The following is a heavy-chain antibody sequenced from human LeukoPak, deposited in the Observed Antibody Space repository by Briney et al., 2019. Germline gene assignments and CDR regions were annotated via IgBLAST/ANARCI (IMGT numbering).Heavy chain of an antibody. CDR3: ARVGSSSTVLYYYYYMDV. V-gene: IGHV4-39*07. J-gene: IGHJ6*03. Sequence: SETLSLTCTVSGGSISSSSYYWGWIRQPPGKGLEWIGSIDYSGSTHYKPSLKSRVTRSVDTYKNQLYLRLSSVTAEDTAVYYCARVGSSSTVLYYYYYMDVWGKGTTVTVSS. D-gene: IGHD6-6*01. CDR2: IDYSGST. CDR1: GGSISSSSYY.